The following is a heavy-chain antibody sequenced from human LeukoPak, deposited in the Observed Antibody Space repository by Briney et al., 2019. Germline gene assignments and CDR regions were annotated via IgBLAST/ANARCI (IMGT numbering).Heavy chain of an antibody. V-gene: IGHV3-23*01. Sequence: GGSLRLSCAASGFTFSSYAMSWVCQAPGEGLEWVSGISGSSGSTYYADSAKGRFTISRDNSKNTLYLQMNSLRAEDTAVYYCAKFLSDNGGYYHLYYSYYGMDVWGQGTTVTVSS. D-gene: IGHD3-22*01. CDR2: ISGSSGST. CDR1: GFTFSSYA. J-gene: IGHJ6*02. CDR3: AKFLSDNGGYYHLYYSYYGMDV.